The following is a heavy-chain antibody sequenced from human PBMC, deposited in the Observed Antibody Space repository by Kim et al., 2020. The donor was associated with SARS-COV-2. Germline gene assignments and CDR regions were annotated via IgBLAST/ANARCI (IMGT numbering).Heavy chain of an antibody. Sequence: NRSIKSRVNISVDESKNQFSLKLSSVTAAETSVYYCAREGVAGPDAFAIWGQGTMVTVSS. J-gene: IGHJ3*02. CDR3: AREGVAGPDAFAI. V-gene: IGHV4-4*02. D-gene: IGHD6-19*01.